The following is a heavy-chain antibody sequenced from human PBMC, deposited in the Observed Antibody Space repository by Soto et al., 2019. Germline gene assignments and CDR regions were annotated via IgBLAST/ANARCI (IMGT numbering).Heavy chain of an antibody. D-gene: IGHD6-19*01. CDR1: GLSITDSEMG. CDR2: IDSSGEK. V-gene: IGHV2-26*01. CDR3: ARRHLAVAVSPWFDP. Sequence: QVTLKESGPVLVKPTETLTLRCTVSGLSITDSEMGVSWIRQPPGQPLEWLAHIDSSGEKSYRTFLKSRLAISKDPSKSQMVLTMTNRDPADTATYYCARRHLAVAVSPWFDPWGEGIPVTVSS. J-gene: IGHJ5*02.